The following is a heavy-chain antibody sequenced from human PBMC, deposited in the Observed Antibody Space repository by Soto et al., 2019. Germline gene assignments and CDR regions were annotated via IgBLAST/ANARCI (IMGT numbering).Heavy chain of an antibody. J-gene: IGHJ6*02. Sequence: GGSLRLSCTASGFTFSDYAMNWVRQAPGKGLEWVSSISGSGGSTYAADSVQGRFTVSRGNSKNTLFLQMNSLRVGDTATYYCAKGGAPWTAEYYYMEVWGQGTTVTVSS. CDR1: GFTFSDYA. CDR2: ISGSGGST. CDR3: AKGGAPWTAEYYYMEV. D-gene: IGHD2-21*02. V-gene: IGHV3-23*01.